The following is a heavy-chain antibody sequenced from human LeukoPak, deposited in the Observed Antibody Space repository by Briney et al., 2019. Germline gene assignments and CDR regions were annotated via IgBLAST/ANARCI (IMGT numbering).Heavy chain of an antibody. CDR3: AKGLSSMASFDY. V-gene: IGHV3-23*01. CDR2: IGASGGRT. D-gene: IGHD2-8*01. CDR1: GFTFSSYA. Sequence: PGESLRLSRAGSGFTFSSYAMSWVRQAPGKGLEWVSGIGASGGRTYYADSVKGRFTISRDSSRSTLYLQINSLRAEDTAIYYCAKGLSSMASFDYWGQGTLVTVSS. J-gene: IGHJ4*02.